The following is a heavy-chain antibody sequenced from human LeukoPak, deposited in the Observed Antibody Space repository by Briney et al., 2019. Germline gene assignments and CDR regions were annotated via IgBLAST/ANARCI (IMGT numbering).Heavy chain of an antibody. D-gene: IGHD2-2*01. CDR2: ISSTSGSTI. CDR3: ARRYCSSTSCLLDY. CDR1: GFTFSSYE. V-gene: IGHV3-48*03. Sequence: PGGSLRLSCAASGFTFSSYEMNWVRQAPGKGLEWVSYISSTSGSTIYYADSVKGRFTISRDNTMNSLYLQMNSLRAEDTAVYYCARRYCSSTSCLLDYWGQGTLVTVSS. J-gene: IGHJ4*02.